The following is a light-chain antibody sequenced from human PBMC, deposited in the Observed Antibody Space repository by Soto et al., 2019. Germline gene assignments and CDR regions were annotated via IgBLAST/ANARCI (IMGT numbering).Light chain of an antibody. CDR1: QGISNY. J-gene: IGKJ3*01. CDR3: QKYDSAPFT. V-gene: IGKV1-27*01. CDR2: AAS. Sequence: DIQMTQSPSSLSASVGDRVTITCRASQGISNYLAWYQQKPGKVPTFLIFAASTLQSGVPSRFSGSGSGTDFTLTISSLQPDDVANYYCQKYDSAPFTFGPGTKVDIK.